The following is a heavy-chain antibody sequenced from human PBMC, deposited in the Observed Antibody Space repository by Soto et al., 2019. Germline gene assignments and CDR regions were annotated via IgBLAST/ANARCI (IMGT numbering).Heavy chain of an antibody. Sequence: GGSLRLSCAASGFTFSSYSMNWVRQAPGKGLEWVSYISSSSSTIYYADSVKGRFTISRDNAKNSLYLQMNSLRDEDTAVYYCARVGAYYYDSSGYYPIDYWGQGTLVTVSS. V-gene: IGHV3-48*02. CDR2: ISSSSSTI. CDR3: ARVGAYYYDSSGYYPIDY. J-gene: IGHJ4*02. CDR1: GFTFSSYS. D-gene: IGHD3-22*01.